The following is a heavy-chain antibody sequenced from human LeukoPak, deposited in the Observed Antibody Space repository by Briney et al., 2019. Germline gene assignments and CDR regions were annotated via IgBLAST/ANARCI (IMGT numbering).Heavy chain of an antibody. CDR2: ISAYNGNT. Sequence: ASVKVSCKASGYTFTSYGISWVRQAPGQGLEWMGWISAYNGNTNYAQKLQGRVTMTTDTSTSTAYMELRSLRSDDTAVYYCARSGYEDYYDSSGDFGYWGQGTLVTVSS. CDR1: GYTFTSYG. V-gene: IGHV1-18*01. J-gene: IGHJ4*02. CDR3: ARSGYEDYYDSSGDFGY. D-gene: IGHD3-22*01.